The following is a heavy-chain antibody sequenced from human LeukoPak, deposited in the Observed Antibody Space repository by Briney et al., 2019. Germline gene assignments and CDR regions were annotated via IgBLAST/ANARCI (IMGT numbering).Heavy chain of an antibody. CDR1: GFTFSSYG. J-gene: IGHJ3*02. CDR3: ASEPGDAFDI. Sequence: PGGSLRLSCAASGFTFSSYGMHWVRQAPGKGLEWGAVIWYDGSNKYYADSVKGRFTISRDNSKNTLYLQMNSLRAEDTAVYYCASEPGDAFDIWGQGTMVTVSS. CDR2: IWYDGSNK. V-gene: IGHV3-33*01.